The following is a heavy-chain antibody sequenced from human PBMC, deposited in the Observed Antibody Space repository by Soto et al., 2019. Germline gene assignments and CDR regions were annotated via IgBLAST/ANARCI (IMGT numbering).Heavy chain of an antibody. CDR3: ARLEWGMIFDY. V-gene: IGHV4-39*01. D-gene: IGHD3-3*01. Sequence: QLQLQESGPGLVKPSETLSLTCTVSGGSISSSRYYWGWIRQPPGKGLEWIGTIYYSGSIYYNPSLKSRVTMSIDTSKNQFSLNLSSVTAPDTAVYYCARLEWGMIFDYWGQGALVTVSS. CDR1: GGSISSSRYY. CDR2: IYYSGSI. J-gene: IGHJ4*02.